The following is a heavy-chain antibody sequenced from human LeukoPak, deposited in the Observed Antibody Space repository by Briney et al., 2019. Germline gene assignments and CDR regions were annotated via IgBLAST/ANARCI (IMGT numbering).Heavy chain of an antibody. V-gene: IGHV3-11*04. Sequence: LSLTCTVSGGSISSSSYYWGWIRQPPGKGLEWVSYISSSGSTIYYADSVKGRFTISRDNAKNSLYLQMNSLRAEDTAVYYCARVSQWVVVPAANGMDVWGKGTTVTVSS. CDR3: ARVSQWVVVPAANGMDV. CDR2: ISSSGSTI. D-gene: IGHD2-2*01. J-gene: IGHJ6*04. CDR1: GGSISSSSYY.